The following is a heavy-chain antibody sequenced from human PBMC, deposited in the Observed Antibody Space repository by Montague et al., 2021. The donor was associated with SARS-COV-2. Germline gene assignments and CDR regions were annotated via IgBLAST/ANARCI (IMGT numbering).Heavy chain of an antibody. CDR1: GFTFNSYA. V-gene: IGHV3-23*01. CDR3: AKGGQRGYFDY. D-gene: IGHD2-2*01. CDR2: ISGSGGIT. Sequence: SLRLSCAASGFTFNSYAMSWVRQAPGKGLEWVSPISGSGGITYYADSVKGRFAISRDNSKNTLYLQMNSLRAEDTAVYYCAKGGQRGYFDYWGQGTLVTVSS. J-gene: IGHJ4*02.